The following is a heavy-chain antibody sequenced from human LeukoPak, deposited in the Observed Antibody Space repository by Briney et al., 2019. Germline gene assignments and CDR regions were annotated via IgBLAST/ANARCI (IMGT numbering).Heavy chain of an antibody. CDR2: ISAYNGNT. CDR3: ARDRDIVVVPAAPRDNWFDP. J-gene: IGHJ5*02. Sequence: GASVKVSCKASGYTFTSYGISWVRQAPGQGLEWMGWISAYNGNTNYAQKLQGRVTMTTDTSTSTAYMELRSLRSDDTAVYYCARDRDIVVVPAAPRDNWFDPWGQGTLVTVSS. CDR1: GYTFTSYG. V-gene: IGHV1-18*01. D-gene: IGHD2-2*01.